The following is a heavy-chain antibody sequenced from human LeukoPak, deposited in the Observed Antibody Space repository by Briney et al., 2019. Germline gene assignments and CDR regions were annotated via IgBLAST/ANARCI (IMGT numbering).Heavy chain of an antibody. D-gene: IGHD5-12*01. CDR2: ISWNSGSI. CDR1: EFTFDDYA. CDR3: AKDLGSGYGFDY. J-gene: IGHJ4*02. V-gene: IGHV3-9*01. Sequence: GGSLRLSCAGSEFTFDDYAMHWVRHAPGQGLEWVSGISWNSGSIGYADSVKGRFTISRDNAKNSLYLQMNSLRAEDTALYYCAKDLGSGYGFDYWGQGTLVTVSS.